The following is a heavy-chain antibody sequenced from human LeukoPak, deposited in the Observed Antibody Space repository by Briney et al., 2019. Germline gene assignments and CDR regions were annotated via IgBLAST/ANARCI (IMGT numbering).Heavy chain of an antibody. V-gene: IGHV4-59*11. D-gene: IGHD3-16*01. CDR2: ISYSGST. Sequence: SETLSLTCTVSGGSIRSQHWSWIRQPPGKGLEWIGLISYSGSTYYNPSLESRVTISRDTSRNQFSLKLSSVTAADTAVYYCTRDRNGGDYYYLDVWGKGTTVTVSS. CDR1: GGSIRSQH. CDR3: TRDRNGGDYYYLDV. J-gene: IGHJ6*03.